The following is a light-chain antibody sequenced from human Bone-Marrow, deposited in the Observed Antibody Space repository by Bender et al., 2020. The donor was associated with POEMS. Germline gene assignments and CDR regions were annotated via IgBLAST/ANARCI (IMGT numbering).Light chain of an antibody. CDR2: GVT. V-gene: IGLV2-14*03. Sequence: QSALTQPAAVSGSPGQSITISCTGTSSDIGSYNYVSWYQQHPGKAPKLLIHGVTDRPSGVSHRFSGSKSGNRASLTISGLQPEDEADYYCSSYTTSTTRVIFGGGTKLTVL. CDR1: SSDIGSYNY. CDR3: SSYTTSTTRVI. J-gene: IGLJ2*01.